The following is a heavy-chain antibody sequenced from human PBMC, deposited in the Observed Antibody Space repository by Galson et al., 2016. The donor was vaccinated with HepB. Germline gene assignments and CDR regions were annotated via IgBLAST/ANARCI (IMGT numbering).Heavy chain of an antibody. J-gene: IGHJ6*02. CDR1: GFTFSSYG. D-gene: IGHD3-22*01. CDR3: AKDRRYYDSSGYFWEGYYYDMMDV. CDR2: ISYDGSDK. Sequence: SLRLSCAASGFTFSSYGMHWVRQAPGKGLEWVAVISYDGSDKYYADSVKGRFTISRDNSKNTLYLQMNSLRPEDTAVYYRAKDRRYYDSSGYFWEGYYYDMMDVGGQGTTVTVSS. V-gene: IGHV3-30*18.